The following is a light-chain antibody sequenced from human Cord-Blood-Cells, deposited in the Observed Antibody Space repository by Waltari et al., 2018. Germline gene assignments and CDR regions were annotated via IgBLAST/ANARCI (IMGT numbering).Light chain of an antibody. CDR3: SSYTSSSTLV. J-gene: IGLJ1*01. Sequence: QSALTQPTSVSGSPGQSITISCTGTSSDVGGYNYVSWYQQHPGKAPKLVLYDISNRSPGVSKHLSSSKSGNTASLTVSGLQSEDEADYYCSSYTSSSTLVFGPGTKVTVL. CDR1: SSDVGGYNY. CDR2: DIS. V-gene: IGLV2-14*03.